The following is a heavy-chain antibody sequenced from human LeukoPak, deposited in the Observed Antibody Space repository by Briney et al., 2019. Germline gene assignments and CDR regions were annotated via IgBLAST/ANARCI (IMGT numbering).Heavy chain of an antibody. CDR1: GFTFSDYF. Sequence: GGSLRLSCVTSGFTFSDYFMNWIRQTPGKGLEWLSFINSDGNNIYYTDSVKGRFTISRDNAKQTLYLEMNNLRLDDTAIYYCATSRVFDYWGQGTLVTVSS. CDR3: ATSRVFDY. V-gene: IGHV3-11*04. J-gene: IGHJ4*02. CDR2: INSDGNNI.